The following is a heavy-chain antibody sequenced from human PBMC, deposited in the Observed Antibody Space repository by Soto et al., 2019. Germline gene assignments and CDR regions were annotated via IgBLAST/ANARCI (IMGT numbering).Heavy chain of an antibody. CDR2: IKSKTDGGTT. Sequence: GGSLRLSCAASGFTFSNAWMNWVRQAPGKGLEWVGRIKSKTDGGTTDYAAPVKGRFTISRDDSKNTLYLQMNSLKTEDTAVYYCTTKHHWNLDYYYYGMDVWGQGTTVTVSS. CDR3: TTKHHWNLDYYYYGMDV. J-gene: IGHJ6*02. D-gene: IGHD1-7*01. V-gene: IGHV3-15*07. CDR1: GFTFSNAW.